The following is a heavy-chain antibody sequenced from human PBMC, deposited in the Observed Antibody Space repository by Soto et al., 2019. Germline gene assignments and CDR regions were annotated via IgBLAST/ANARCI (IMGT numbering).Heavy chain of an antibody. CDR1: GFTFNSYA. D-gene: IGHD3-10*01. V-gene: IGHV3-23*01. J-gene: IGHJ5*02. CDR3: AKTPLNLLPGIFWLDP. CDR2: ISASGDST. Sequence: GGSLRLSCAASGFTFNSYAMSWVRQAPGKGLEWVSAISASGDSTYYADAVKGRFTISRDNSKNTLYLEMNSLRAEDTALYYCAKTPLNLLPGIFWLDPCGQGTLVTVYS.